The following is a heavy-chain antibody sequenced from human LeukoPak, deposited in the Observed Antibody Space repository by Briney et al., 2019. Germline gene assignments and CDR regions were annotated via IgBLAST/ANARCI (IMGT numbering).Heavy chain of an antibody. Sequence: GGSLRLSCAASGFTVGNNYMNWVRQAPGKGLEWVSLIFSHGETSYADSVKGRFTITRDNPKNTLYLQMNGLRVEDTAVYYCARDPPAVSINTYAWGQGTLVTVSS. CDR1: GFTVGNNY. CDR2: IFSHGET. V-gene: IGHV3-66*01. J-gene: IGHJ4*02. D-gene: IGHD2-8*01. CDR3: ARDPPAVSINTYA.